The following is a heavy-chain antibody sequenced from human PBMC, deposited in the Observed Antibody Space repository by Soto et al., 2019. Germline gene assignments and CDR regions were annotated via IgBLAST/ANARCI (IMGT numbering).Heavy chain of an antibody. V-gene: IGHV5-10-1*01. CDR2: IDPSDSYT. CDR3: ARGDVDTAMVNYFDY. D-gene: IGHD5-18*01. J-gene: IGHJ4*02. CDR1: GYSFTSYW. Sequence: GESLKISCKGSGYSFTSYWISWVRQMPGKGLEWMGRIDPSDSYTNYSPSFQGHVTISADKSISTAYLQWSSLKASDTAMYYCARGDVDTAMVNYFDYWGQGTLVTVSS.